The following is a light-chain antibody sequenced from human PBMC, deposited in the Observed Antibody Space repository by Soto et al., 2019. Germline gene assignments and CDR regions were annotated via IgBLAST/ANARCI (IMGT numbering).Light chain of an antibody. CDR1: SSDVGGYNY. Sequence: QSVLTQPPSASGSPGQSVTISCTGTSSDVGGYNYVSWYQQHPGKAPKLMIYEVSKRPSGVPDRFSGSKSGNTASLTVSGPQAEAEADYSCSSYAGSNNFVFGGGTKLTVL. J-gene: IGLJ3*02. CDR2: EVS. V-gene: IGLV2-8*01. CDR3: SSYAGSNNFV.